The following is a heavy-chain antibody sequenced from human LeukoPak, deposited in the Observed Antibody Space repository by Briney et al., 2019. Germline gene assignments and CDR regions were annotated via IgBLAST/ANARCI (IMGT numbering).Heavy chain of an antibody. J-gene: IGHJ4*02. D-gene: IGHD5-24*01. CDR2: IKEDGSEK. CDR3: ASLRRVEMPTIGAY. V-gene: IGHV3-7*02. CDR1: EFTFSRHW. Sequence: GGSLRLSCAAFEFTFSRHWMNWVRQAPGKGLEWVANIKEDGSEKFYVDSVKGRFTISRDNAKNSLFLQMDNLRVEDTAVYYCASLRRVEMPTIGAYWGQGALVTVSS.